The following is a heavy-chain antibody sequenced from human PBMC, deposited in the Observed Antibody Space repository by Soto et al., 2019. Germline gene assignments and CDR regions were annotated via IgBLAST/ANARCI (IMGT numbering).Heavy chain of an antibody. Sequence: GESLKISCKGSGYSFTSYWIGWVRQMPGKGLEWMGIIYPGDSDTRYSPSFQGQVTISADKSISTAYLQWSSLKASDTAMYYCARHGYSYGYTYYYYYMDVWGKGTTVTVSS. CDR2: IYPGDSDT. CDR1: GYSFTSYW. D-gene: IGHD5-18*01. J-gene: IGHJ6*03. CDR3: ARHGYSYGYTYYYYYMDV. V-gene: IGHV5-51*01.